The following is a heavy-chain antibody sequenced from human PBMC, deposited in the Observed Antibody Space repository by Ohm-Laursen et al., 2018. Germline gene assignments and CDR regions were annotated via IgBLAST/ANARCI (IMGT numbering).Heavy chain of an antibody. J-gene: IGHJ6*02. V-gene: IGHV4-38-2*01. CDR2: IYTSGIT. D-gene: IGHD3-3*01. Sequence: SETLSLTCAVSGYSINSGYYWGWIRQPPGKELEWIGRIYTSGITYYNSSLKSRVAMSVDTSKNQFSLKLNSVTAADTAVYYCARGLFYDFWSGYAYGMDVWGQGTTVTVSS. CDR3: ARGLFYDFWSGYAYGMDV. CDR1: GYSINSGYY.